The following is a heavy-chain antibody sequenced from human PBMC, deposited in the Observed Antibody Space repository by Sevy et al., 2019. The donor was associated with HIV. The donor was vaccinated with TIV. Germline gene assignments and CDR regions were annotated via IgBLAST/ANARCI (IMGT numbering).Heavy chain of an antibody. Sequence: ASVKVSCKASGYNFMSDGISWVRQAPGQGLVWVGWIGLYNGNAHSAQKLKDRVTMTADTSTSTAYMELRSLRSDDTAVYYCARVPTYYYGSGTYFDYWGQGTLVTVSS. V-gene: IGHV1-18*01. D-gene: IGHD3-10*01. CDR3: ARVPTYYYGSGTYFDY. CDR1: GYNFMSDG. J-gene: IGHJ4*02. CDR2: IGLYNGNA.